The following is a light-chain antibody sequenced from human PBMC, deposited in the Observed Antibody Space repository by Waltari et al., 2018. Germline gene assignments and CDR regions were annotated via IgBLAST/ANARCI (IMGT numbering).Light chain of an antibody. J-gene: IGLJ3*02. CDR3: SAYTKSTTRYWV. CDR1: SSDVGAYDY. Sequence: QSALTQPASVSGSPGQSITISCTGTSSDVGAYDYVSWYQQHRGKAPKLLIYDVNNRPSGFSLRCSGSRSGNTASLTISGLQAEDEANYFCSAYTKSTTRYWVFGGGTKVTVL. CDR2: DVN. V-gene: IGLV2-14*03.